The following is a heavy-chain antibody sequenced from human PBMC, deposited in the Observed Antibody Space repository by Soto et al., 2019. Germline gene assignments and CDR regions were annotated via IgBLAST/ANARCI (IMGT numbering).Heavy chain of an antibody. Sequence: QVQLVQSGAEVKKPGSSVKVSCKASGGTFSSYAISWVRQAPGQGLEWMGGIIPIFGTANYAQKFHGRVTITADESTSTAYMELSSLRSEDTAVYYCARSKLGVAVADDAFDIWGQGTMVTVSS. CDR3: ARSKLGVAVADDAFDI. CDR2: IIPIFGTA. V-gene: IGHV1-69*12. CDR1: GGTFSSYA. J-gene: IGHJ3*02. D-gene: IGHD6-19*01.